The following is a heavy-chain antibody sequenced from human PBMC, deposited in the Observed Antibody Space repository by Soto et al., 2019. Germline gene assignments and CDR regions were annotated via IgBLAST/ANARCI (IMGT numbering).Heavy chain of an antibody. J-gene: IGHJ6*02. V-gene: IGHV1-18*01. CDR1: GYTFTSYG. Sequence: ASVKFSCKASGYTFTSYGISWVRHAPGQGLEWMGWISAYNGNTNYAQKLQGRVTMTTDTSTSTAYMELRSLRSDDTAVYYCARDSLGGSGSYYKWGYYYGMDVWGQGTTVTVSS. CDR3: ARDSLGGSGSYYKWGYYYGMDV. CDR2: ISAYNGNT. D-gene: IGHD3-10*01.